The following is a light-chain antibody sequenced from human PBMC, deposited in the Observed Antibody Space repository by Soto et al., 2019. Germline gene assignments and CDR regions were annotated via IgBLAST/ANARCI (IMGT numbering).Light chain of an antibody. CDR3: QQYHHWPVT. J-gene: IGKJ4*01. V-gene: IGKV3-15*01. CDR1: QRIYSN. CDR2: GAS. Sequence: EIMMTQSPATLSVSPGERVTFSCRASQRIYSNLAWYQHTPGQAPRLLISGASTGATGLPSRFSGSGSGTDFTLTINSLQSEDVAVYYCQQYHHWPVTFGGGTMVDVK.